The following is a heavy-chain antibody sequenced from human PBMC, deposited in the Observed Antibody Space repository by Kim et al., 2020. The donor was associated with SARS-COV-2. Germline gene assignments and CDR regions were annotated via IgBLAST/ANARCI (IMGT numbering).Heavy chain of an antibody. CDR1: GYTLTELS. J-gene: IGHJ6*03. D-gene: IGHD6-13*01. V-gene: IGHV1-24*01. CDR3: ATVQQQLVRTYYYYYMVV. CDR2: FDPEDGET. Sequence: ASVKVSCKVSGYTLTELSMHWVRQAPGKGLEWMGGFDPEDGETIYAQKFQGRVTMTEDTSTDTAYMELSGLRSEDTAVYYCATVQQQLVRTYYYYYMVVWGKGTTVTVSS.